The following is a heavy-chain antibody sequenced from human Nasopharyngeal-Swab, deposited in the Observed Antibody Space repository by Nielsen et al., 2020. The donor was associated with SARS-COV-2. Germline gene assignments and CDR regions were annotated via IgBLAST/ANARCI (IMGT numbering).Heavy chain of an antibody. D-gene: IGHD2-21*02. CDR2: ITTRGSYT. CDR1: GFTFSVYG. CDR3: ARDLVTGQRFYY. J-gene: IGHJ4*02. Sequence: GGSLRLSCAGSGFTFSVYGMNWVRQAPGKGLEWVASITTRGSYTYYADSVQGRFTIPRDNAKNPVYLQMNSLRPEDTAVYYCARDLVTGQRFYYWGQGTLVTVSS. V-gene: IGHV3-21*06.